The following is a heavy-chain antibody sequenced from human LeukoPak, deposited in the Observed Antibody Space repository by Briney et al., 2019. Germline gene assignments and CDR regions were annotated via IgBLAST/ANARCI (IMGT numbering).Heavy chain of an antibody. Sequence: ASVKVSCKASGYTFTGYYMHWVRQAPGQGLEWMGWINPNSGGTNYAQKFQGRVTMTRDTSISTAYMEPSRLRSDDTAVYYCARDLGPYCSSTSCYGYYYMDVWGKGTTVIVSS. J-gene: IGHJ6*03. CDR2: INPNSGGT. V-gene: IGHV1-2*02. CDR1: GYTFTGYY. CDR3: ARDLGPYCSSTSCYGYYYMDV. D-gene: IGHD2-2*01.